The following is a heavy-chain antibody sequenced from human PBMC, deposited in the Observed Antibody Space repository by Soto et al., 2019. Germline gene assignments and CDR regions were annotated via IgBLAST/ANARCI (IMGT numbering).Heavy chain of an antibody. Sequence: ASVKVSCKASGYTFTGYYMHWVRQAPGQGLEWMGWINPNSGGTNYAQKFQGWVTMTRDTSISTAYMELSRLRSDDTAVYYCARLLTDDYGDYDYFDYWGQGTLVTVSS. CDR1: GYTFTGYY. V-gene: IGHV1-2*04. D-gene: IGHD4-17*01. CDR2: INPNSGGT. J-gene: IGHJ4*02. CDR3: ARLLTDDYGDYDYFDY.